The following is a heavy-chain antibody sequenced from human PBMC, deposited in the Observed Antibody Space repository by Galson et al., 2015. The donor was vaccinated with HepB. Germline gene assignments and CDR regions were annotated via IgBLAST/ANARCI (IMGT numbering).Heavy chain of an antibody. CDR3: AREYCSGGSCYSEGRGGYYYYYMDV. V-gene: IGHV7-4-1*02. CDR1: GYTFTSYA. Sequence: SVKVSCKASGYTFTSYAMNWVRQAPGQGLEWMGWINTNTGNPTYAQGFTGRFVFSLDTSVSTAYLQISSLKAEDTAVYYCAREYCSGGSCYSEGRGGYYYYYMDVWGKGTLVTVSS. J-gene: IGHJ6*03. D-gene: IGHD2-15*01. CDR2: INTNTGNP.